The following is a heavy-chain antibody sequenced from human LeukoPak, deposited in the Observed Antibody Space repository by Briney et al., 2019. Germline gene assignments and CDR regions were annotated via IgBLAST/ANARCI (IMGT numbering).Heavy chain of an antibody. J-gene: IGHJ4*02. V-gene: IGHV3-23*01. CDR1: GFTFSSYA. Sequence: GGSLRLSCAASGFTFSSYAMSWVRQAPGKELEWVSAISGSGGSTYYADSVKGRFTISRDNSKNTLYLQMNSLRAEDTAVYYCAKDRKSSGWYDYWGQGTLVTVSS. CDR3: AKDRKSSGWYDY. CDR2: ISGSGGST. D-gene: IGHD6-19*01.